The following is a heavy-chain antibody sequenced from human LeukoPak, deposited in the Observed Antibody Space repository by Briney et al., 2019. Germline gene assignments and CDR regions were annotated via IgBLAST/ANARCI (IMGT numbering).Heavy chain of an antibody. V-gene: IGHV3-20*04. Sequence: GGSLRLSCAASGFTFDDYGMSWVRQAPGKGLEWVFDINWNGGDTGYADSVKGRFTISRDNAKNSLFLQMNSLRVEDTALYYCAREDDYDKLTGSPLPFFDYWGQGTLVTVSS. CDR3: AREDDYDKLTGSPLPFFDY. J-gene: IGHJ4*02. D-gene: IGHD3-9*01. CDR2: INWNGGDT. CDR1: GFTFDDYG.